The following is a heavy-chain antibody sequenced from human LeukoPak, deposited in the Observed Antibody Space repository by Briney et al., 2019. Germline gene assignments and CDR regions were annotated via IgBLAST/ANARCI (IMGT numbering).Heavy chain of an antibody. CDR3: ARARYVNSFYAFDI. J-gene: IGHJ3*02. V-gene: IGHV4-59*01. CDR1: GGSISNYY. Sequence: SETLSLTCTVSGGSISNYYWTWIRQPPGKGLEWIGYIYYSGSTSFNPSLKSRVTMSLDTSKNQFSLKLSSVTAADTAVYYCARARYVNSFYAFDIWGQGTLVTVSS. CDR2: IYYSGST. D-gene: IGHD3-9*01.